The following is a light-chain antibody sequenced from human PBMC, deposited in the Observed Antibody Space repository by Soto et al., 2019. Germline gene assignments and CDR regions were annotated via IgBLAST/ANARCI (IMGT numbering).Light chain of an antibody. V-gene: IGKV1-5*01. CDR2: DAS. CDR3: QQYNSYSYT. Sequence: DIQMTQSPSTLSGPVGDRVTITCRASQTISSWLAWYQQKPGKAPKLLIYDASSLESGVPSRFSGSGSGTEFTLTISSLQPDDFATYYCQQYNSYSYTFGQGTRLEI. CDR1: QTISSW. J-gene: IGKJ5*01.